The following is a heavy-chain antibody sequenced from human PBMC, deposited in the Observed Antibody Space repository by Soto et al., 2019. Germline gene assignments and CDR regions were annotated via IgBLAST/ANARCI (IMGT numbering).Heavy chain of an antibody. Sequence: ASVKVSCKASGYTFTGYYMHWVRQAPGQGLEWMGWINPNSGGTNYAQKFQGRVTMTRDTSISTAYMELSRLRSDDTAVYYCASVVVGAVRDYYGMDVWGQGTTVTVSS. CDR3: ASVVVGAVRDYYGMDV. V-gene: IGHV1-2*02. CDR2: INPNSGGT. D-gene: IGHD1-26*01. CDR1: GYTFTGYY. J-gene: IGHJ6*02.